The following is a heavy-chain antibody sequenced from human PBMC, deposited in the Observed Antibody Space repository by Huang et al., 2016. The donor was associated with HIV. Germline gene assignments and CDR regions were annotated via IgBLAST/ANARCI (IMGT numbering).Heavy chain of an antibody. V-gene: IGHV1-69*01. Sequence: PGQGLEWMGGIIPMFGTTNYAQRFQGKVTITADESSSTVYMELSSPRSDDTAVYYCARQPYCGGDCAHYYYFYMDVWGKGTTVTVSS. J-gene: IGHJ6*03. D-gene: IGHD2-21*02. CDR2: IIPMFGTT. CDR3: ARQPYCGGDCAHYYYFYMDV.